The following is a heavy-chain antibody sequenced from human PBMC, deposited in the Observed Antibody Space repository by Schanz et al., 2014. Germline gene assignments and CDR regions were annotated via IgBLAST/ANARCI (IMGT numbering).Heavy chain of an antibody. J-gene: IGHJ3*02. CDR2: INPNSGAA. D-gene: IGHD5-12*01. CDR1: GYTFTGYH. V-gene: IGHV1-2*06. Sequence: QVQLVQSGAEVKKPGASVKVSCKASGYTFTGYHMHWVRQAPGQGLEWMGRINPNSGAANYAQKFQGRVTLTRDTSRSTANMELSRLRSDDTAVYYCAREMLDIVATMDDDAFDIWGQGTMVTVSS. CDR3: AREMLDIVATMDDDAFDI.